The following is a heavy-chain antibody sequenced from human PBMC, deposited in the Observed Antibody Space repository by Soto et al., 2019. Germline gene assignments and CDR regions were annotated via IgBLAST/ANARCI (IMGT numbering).Heavy chain of an antibody. CDR3: AKKGSPSGDHSNWYFDL. D-gene: IGHD7-27*01. J-gene: IGHJ2*01. V-gene: IGHV3-48*01. Sequence: GSLRLSCAASGFTFKNYNMNWVRQVPGKGLEWVSHISLGGRSIDYADSVKGRFTISRDNSKNTLYLQMDSLSADDTAVYFCAKKGSPSGDHSNWYFDLWGRGTLVTVSS. CDR2: ISLGGRSI. CDR1: GFTFKNYN.